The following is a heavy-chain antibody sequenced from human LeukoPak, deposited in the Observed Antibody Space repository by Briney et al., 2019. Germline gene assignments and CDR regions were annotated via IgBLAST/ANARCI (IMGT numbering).Heavy chain of an antibody. Sequence: GGSLRLSCAASGFTFSSYAMHWVRQAPGKGLEYVSAISSNGGSTYYANSVKGRFTISRDNSKNTLYLQMGSLRAEGTAVYYCAKDRITMVRGVSYYFDYWGQGTLVTVSS. J-gene: IGHJ4*02. CDR2: ISSNGGST. V-gene: IGHV3-64*01. D-gene: IGHD3-10*01. CDR1: GFTFSSYA. CDR3: AKDRITMVRGVSYYFDY.